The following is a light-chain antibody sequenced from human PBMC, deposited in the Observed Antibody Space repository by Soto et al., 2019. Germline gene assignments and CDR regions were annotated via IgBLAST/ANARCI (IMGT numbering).Light chain of an antibody. J-gene: IGKJ1*01. CDR1: QSISSW. CDR2: DAS. CDR3: QQSYSTPWT. V-gene: IGKV1-5*01. Sequence: DIQMTQSPYTLSASVGDRVPLTCRASQSISSWLAWYQQKPGKAPKLLIYDASSLESGVPSRFSGSGSGTDFTLTISSLQPEDFATYYCQQSYSTPWTFGQGTKVDIK.